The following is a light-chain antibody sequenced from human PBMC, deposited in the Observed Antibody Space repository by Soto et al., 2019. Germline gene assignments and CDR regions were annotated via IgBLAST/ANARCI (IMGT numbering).Light chain of an antibody. CDR2: EGS. CDR1: SSDVGSYNL. CDR3: CSYAGSSTFV. J-gene: IGLJ2*01. Sequence: QSVLTQPASVSGSPGQSITISCTGTSSDVGSYNLVSWYQQHPGKDPKHMIYEGSKRPSGVSNRFSGSKSGNTASLTISGLQAEDEADYYCCSYAGSSTFVFGGGTKLTVL. V-gene: IGLV2-23*03.